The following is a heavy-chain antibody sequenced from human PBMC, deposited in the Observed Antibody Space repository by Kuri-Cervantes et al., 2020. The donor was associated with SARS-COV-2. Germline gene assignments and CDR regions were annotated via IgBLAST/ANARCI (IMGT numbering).Heavy chain of an antibody. CDR3: AKELNEGYSSSWYFDY. D-gene: IGHD6-13*01. CDR1: GFTFSSYW. Sequence: GESLKISCAASGFTFSSYWMSWVRQAPGKGLEWVANIKQDGSEKYYVDSVKGRFTISRDNAKNSLYLQMNSLRAEDTAVYYCAKELNEGYSSSWYFDYWGQGTLVTVSS. J-gene: IGHJ4*02. CDR2: IKQDGSEK. V-gene: IGHV3-7*03.